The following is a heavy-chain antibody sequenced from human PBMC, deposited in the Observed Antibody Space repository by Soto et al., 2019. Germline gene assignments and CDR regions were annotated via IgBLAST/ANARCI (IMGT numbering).Heavy chain of an antibody. CDR1: GFTFSYYW. V-gene: IGHV3-7*01. D-gene: IGHD1-1*01. CDR3: ARTGDGHHDFLDY. CDR2: IEEDGGEY. Sequence: EVHLEESGGGLVHPGGSLRLSCAASGFTFSYYWMNWVRQAPGKGLEWVANIEEDGGEYNDAESVRGRFTISRDNAQNTLYLQVKSLRAADTAVYYCARTGDGHHDFLDYWGQGILVSVSS. J-gene: IGHJ4*02.